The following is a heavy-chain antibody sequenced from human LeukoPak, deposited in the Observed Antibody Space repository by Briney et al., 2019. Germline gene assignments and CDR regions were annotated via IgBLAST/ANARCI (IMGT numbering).Heavy chain of an antibody. CDR1: GGSISSSNW. J-gene: IGHJ4*02. CDR2: IYHSGST. CDR3: ARGSPTYYYDSSGYYYGY. V-gene: IGHV4-4*02. D-gene: IGHD3-22*01. Sequence: PSGTLSLTCAVSGGSISSSNWWSWVRQPPGKGLEWIGEIYHSGSTNYNPSLKSRVTISVDKSKNQFSLKLSSVTAADTAVYYCARGSPTYYYDSSGYYYGYWGQGTLVTVSS.